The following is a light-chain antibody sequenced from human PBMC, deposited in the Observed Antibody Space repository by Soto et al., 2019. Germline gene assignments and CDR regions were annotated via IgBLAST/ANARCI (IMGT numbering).Light chain of an antibody. V-gene: IGKV4-1*01. Sequence: DIVMTQSPDSLAVSLGERATINCKSSQIVSYSSNNKNYLAWYQQKPGQPPKLLIYWASTRESGVPHRFSGSGSGTDFTLTISSLQAEDVAVYYCQQYYSTPFTVGQGTKLEIK. CDR2: WAS. CDR1: QIVSYSSNNKNY. CDR3: QQYYSTPFT. J-gene: IGKJ2*01.